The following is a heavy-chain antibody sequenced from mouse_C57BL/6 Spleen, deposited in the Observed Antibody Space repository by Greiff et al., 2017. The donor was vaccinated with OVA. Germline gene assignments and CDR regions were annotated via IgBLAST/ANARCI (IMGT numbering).Heavy chain of an antibody. CDR3: ATYYGYDGGAGFAY. D-gene: IGHD2-9*01. CDR2: IYPGDGDT. V-gene: IGHV1-82*01. Sequence: QVQLQQSGPELVKPGASVKISCKASGYAFSSSWMNWVKQRPGKGLEWIGRIYPGDGDTNYNGKFKGKATLTADKSSSTAYMQLSSLTSEDSAVYFCATYYGYDGGAGFAYWGQGTLVTVSA. CDR1: GYAFSSSW. J-gene: IGHJ3*01.